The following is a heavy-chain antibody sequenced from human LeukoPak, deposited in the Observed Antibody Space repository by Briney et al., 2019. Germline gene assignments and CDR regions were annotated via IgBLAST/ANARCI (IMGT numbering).Heavy chain of an antibody. CDR1: GFTFNSYA. CDR2: IIGSGGST. J-gene: IGHJ4*02. CDR3: AKDIYESSGLDY. V-gene: IGHV3-23*01. Sequence: GGSLRLSCAGSGFTFNSYAMSWVRQAPGKGLEWVSAIIGSGGSTYYADAVKGRFTISRDNSKNTLYLQMNSLRAEDTAVYYCAKDIYESSGLDYWGQGTLVTVAS. D-gene: IGHD6-19*01.